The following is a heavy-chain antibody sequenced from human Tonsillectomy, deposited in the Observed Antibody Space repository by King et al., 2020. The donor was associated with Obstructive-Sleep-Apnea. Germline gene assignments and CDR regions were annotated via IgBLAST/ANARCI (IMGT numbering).Heavy chain of an antibody. V-gene: IGHV3-30*02. CDR3: AKDHLAAAVDY. Sequence: QLVQSGGGVVQPGGSLRLSCAASGFTFSSYGMHWVRQAPGKGLEWVAFIRYDGSNKYYAVSVKGRFTISRDNSKNTLYLQMNSLGAEDTAVYYCAKDHLAAAVDYWGQGTLVTVSS. J-gene: IGHJ4*02. D-gene: IGHD6-13*01. CDR1: GFTFSSYG. CDR2: IRYDGSNK.